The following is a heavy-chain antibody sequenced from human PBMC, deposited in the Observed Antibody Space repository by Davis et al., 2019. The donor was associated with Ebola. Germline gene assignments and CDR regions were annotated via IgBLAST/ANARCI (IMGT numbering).Heavy chain of an antibody. CDR3: ATELSGDAFDI. J-gene: IGHJ3*02. CDR2: IKYDGSKK. V-gene: IGHV3-7*03. D-gene: IGHD1-26*01. CDR1: GFTFSSHW. Sequence: PAGSLRLSCAASGFTFSSHWMYWVRQGPGKGLEWVANIKYDGSKKYSVDSVKDRFTISRDNAKNSLYLQMNSLRVEDTAVYYCATELSGDAFDIWGRGTMVIVSS.